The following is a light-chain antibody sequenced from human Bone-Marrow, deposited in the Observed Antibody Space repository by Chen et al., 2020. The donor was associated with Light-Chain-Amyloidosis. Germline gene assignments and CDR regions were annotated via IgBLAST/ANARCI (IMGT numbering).Light chain of an antibody. V-gene: IGKV3-20*01. J-gene: IGKJ4*01. CDR3: QQYGASPLT. Sequence: VLTQSPGTLSLSPGERATLSCRASQSVDSDYLAWYQLKPGQAPGLLIYRASTRATGIPDRFSGTGSGTDFTLTISSLEPEDFGVYFCQQYGASPLTVGGGTKVEI. CDR1: QSVDSDY. CDR2: RAS.